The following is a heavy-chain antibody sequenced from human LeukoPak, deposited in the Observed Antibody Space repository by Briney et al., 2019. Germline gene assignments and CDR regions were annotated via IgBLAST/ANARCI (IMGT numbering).Heavy chain of an antibody. CDR3: AKESGEPYYFDY. D-gene: IGHD1-26*01. CDR1: GFTFSSYG. J-gene: IGHJ4*02. CDR2: IRYDGSNK. Sequence: PGGSLRLSCAASGFTFSSYGMHWVRQAPGKGLKWVAFIRYDGSNKYYADSVKGRFTISRDNSKNTLYLQMNSLRAEDTAVYYCAKESGEPYYFDYWGQGTLVTVSS. V-gene: IGHV3-30*02.